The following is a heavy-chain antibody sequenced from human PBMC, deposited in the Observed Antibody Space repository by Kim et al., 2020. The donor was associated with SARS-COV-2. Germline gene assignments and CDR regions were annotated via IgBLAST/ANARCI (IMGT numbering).Heavy chain of an antibody. J-gene: IGHJ6*03. CDR1: GFTFSTYW. CDR2: INIDGSRT. D-gene: IGHD2-2*01. V-gene: IGHV3-74*01. CDR3: ARASSTSCPCYYMDV. Sequence: GGSLRLSCAASGFTFSTYWMYWVRQAPGKGLVWVSRINIDGSRTNYADSVKGRFTISRDNAKNTLYLQMNSLRAEDTAVYYCARASSTSCPCYYMDVWGKGTMVTVSS.